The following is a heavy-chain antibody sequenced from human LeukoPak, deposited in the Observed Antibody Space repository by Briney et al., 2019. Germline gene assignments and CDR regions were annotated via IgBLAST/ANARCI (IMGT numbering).Heavy chain of an antibody. CDR2: IYYSGST. J-gene: IGHJ4*02. CDR3: ARATPGDYDSSGYGY. D-gene: IGHD3-22*01. CDR1: GGSISSYY. V-gene: IGHV4-59*01. Sequence: PSETLSLTCAVSGGSISSYYWSWIRQPPGKGLEWIGYIYYSGSTNYNPSLKSRVTISVDTSKNQFSLKLSSVTAADTAVYYCARATPGDYDSSGYGYWGQGTLVTVSS.